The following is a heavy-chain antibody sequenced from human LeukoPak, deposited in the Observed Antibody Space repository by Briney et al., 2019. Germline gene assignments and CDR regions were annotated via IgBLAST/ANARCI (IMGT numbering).Heavy chain of an antibody. V-gene: IGHV4-59*01. J-gene: IGHJ6*03. D-gene: IGHD3-3*01. CDR3: ARANLWSGYTYYYYMDV. CDR1: GATIRSYH. Sequence: PSETLSLTCTVSGATIRSYHWNWIRQPPGKGLKWMGYIIYSGSANYNPSLKGRVTISLEKSKNQFSLKLKSVTAADTAVYYCARANLWSGYTYYYYMDVWGKGTTVTVSS. CDR2: IIYSGSA.